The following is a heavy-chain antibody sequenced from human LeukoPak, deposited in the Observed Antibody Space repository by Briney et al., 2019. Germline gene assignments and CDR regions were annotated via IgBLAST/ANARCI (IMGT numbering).Heavy chain of an antibody. Sequence: AGGSLRLSCAASGFTFSSYWMHWVRHAPGKGLVWVSRINSDGSSTSYADSVKGRFTISRDKAKNTLYLQMNSLRAEDTAVYYCASGYSYGYFGYWGQGTLVTVSS. J-gene: IGHJ4*02. CDR1: GFTFSSYW. D-gene: IGHD5-18*01. CDR2: INSDGSST. V-gene: IGHV3-74*01. CDR3: ASGYSYGYFGY.